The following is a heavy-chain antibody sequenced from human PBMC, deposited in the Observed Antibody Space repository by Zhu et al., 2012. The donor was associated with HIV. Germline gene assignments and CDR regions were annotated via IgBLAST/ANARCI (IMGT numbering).Heavy chain of an antibody. D-gene: IGHD4-23*01. CDR2: IYHSGST. J-gene: IGHJ6*03. Sequence: QVQLQESGPGLVKPSETLSLTCAVSGYSISSGYYWGWIRQPPGKGLEWIGSIYHSGSTYYNPSLKSRVTISVDTSKNQFSLKLSSVTAADTAVYYCARLRWSNRDYYMDVVGQRGPRVTVSS. CDR1: GYSISSGYY. V-gene: IGHV4-38-2*01. CDR3: ARLRWSNRDYYMDV.